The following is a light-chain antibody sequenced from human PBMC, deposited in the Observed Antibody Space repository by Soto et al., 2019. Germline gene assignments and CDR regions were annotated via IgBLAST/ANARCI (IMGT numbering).Light chain of an antibody. CDR2: EVS. CDR3: SSCTSSATLV. V-gene: IGLV2-14*01. CDR1: SSDIGGCNY. Sequence: QPVLAQPASVSGSPGQSITISCTGTSSDIGGCNYVSWYQRRPAKAPKLVIYEVSNRPSGVSNRFSGSKSGNRASLTISGLQPEDEADYYCSSCTSSATLVFGGGTKLTVL. J-gene: IGLJ3*02.